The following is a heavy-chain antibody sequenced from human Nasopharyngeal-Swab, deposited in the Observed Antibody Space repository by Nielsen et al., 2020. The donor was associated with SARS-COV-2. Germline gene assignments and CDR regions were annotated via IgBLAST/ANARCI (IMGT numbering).Heavy chain of an antibody. J-gene: IGHJ4*02. D-gene: IGHD3/OR15-3a*01. CDR1: GFTVSSNY. CDR3: AKEMGLVGGIANSLFDY. V-gene: IGHV3-23*01. Sequence: GESLKISCAASGFTVSSNYMSWVRQAPGKGLEWVSIISGSGDTTYYADSVKDRFTISKDNSKKTLSLQMNSLRAEDTAVYYCAKEMGLVGGIANSLFDYWGQGTLVTVSS. CDR2: ISGSGDTT.